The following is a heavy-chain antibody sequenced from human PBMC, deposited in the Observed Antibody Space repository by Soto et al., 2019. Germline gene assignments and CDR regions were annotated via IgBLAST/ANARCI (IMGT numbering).Heavy chain of an antibody. J-gene: IGHJ4*02. V-gene: IGHV3-30*18. CDR2: ISQDGSNK. D-gene: IGHD4-17*01. CDR3: AKGVDYGDYYFDN. CDR1: GFTFSNYG. Sequence: QVQVVESGGGVVQPGRSLRLSCATSGFTFSNYGMHWVRQAPGKGLEWVAVISQDGSNKWYVDSVKGRFTISRDNSKNTLYLEMNSLRVEDTAVYYCAKGVDYGDYYFDNWGQGTLVTVSS.